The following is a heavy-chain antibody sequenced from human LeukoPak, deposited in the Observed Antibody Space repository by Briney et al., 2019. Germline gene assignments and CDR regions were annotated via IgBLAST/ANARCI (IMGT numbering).Heavy chain of an antibody. CDR3: ARAPPTWGDASNAFDI. V-gene: IGHV4-39*07. Sequence: PSETLSLTCTVSGGSISSSSYYWGWIRQPPGKGLEWIGSIYYSGSTYYNPSLKSRVTISVDTSKNQFSLKLSSVTAADTAVYYCARAPPTWGDASNAFDIWGQGTMVTVSS. CDR1: GGSISSSSYY. J-gene: IGHJ3*02. D-gene: IGHD2-21*02. CDR2: IYYSGST.